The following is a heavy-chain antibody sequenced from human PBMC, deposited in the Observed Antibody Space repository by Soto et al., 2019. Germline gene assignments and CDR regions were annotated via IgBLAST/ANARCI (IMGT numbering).Heavy chain of an antibody. J-gene: IGHJ4*02. CDR2: ISGSGGST. Sequence: EVQLLESGGGLVQPGGSLRLSCAASGFIFSSYAMSWVRQAPGKGLEWVSAISGSGGSTYYAEPVKGRFTISRDNSKNTLYLQMNSLRAEDTAVYYCAKASGWFGEFDYWGLGTLVTVSS. V-gene: IGHV3-23*01. D-gene: IGHD3-10*01. CDR3: AKASGWFGEFDY. CDR1: GFIFSSYA.